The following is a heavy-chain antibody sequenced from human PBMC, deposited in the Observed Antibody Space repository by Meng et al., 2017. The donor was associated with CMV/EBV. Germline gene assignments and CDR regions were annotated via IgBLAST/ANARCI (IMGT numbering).Heavy chain of an antibody. Sequence: GESLKISCAASGFTFSSYWMSWVRQAPGKGLEWVANIKQDGSEKYYVDSVKGRFTISRDNAKNSLYLQMNNLRAEDTAVYYCARGNNYDFWSGDAFDIWGQGTMVTVSS. CDR2: IKQDGSEK. D-gene: IGHD3-3*01. CDR1: GFTFSSYW. CDR3: ARGNNYDFWSGDAFDI. J-gene: IGHJ3*02. V-gene: IGHV3-7*01.